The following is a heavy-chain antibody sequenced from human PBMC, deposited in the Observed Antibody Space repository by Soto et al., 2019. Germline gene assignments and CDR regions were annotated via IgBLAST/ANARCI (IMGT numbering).Heavy chain of an antibody. V-gene: IGHV5-10-1*01. D-gene: IGHD2-2*02. CDR1: GYSFTSYW. CDR2: VDPSDSYT. J-gene: IGHJ6*02. CDR3: ARLCSTSCYKHGMDV. Sequence: GESLKISCKGSGYSFTSYWISWVRQMPGKGLEWMGRVDPSDSYTNYSPSFQGHVTISADKSISTAYLQWSSLKASDTAMYYCARLCSTSCYKHGMDVWGQGTTVTVSS.